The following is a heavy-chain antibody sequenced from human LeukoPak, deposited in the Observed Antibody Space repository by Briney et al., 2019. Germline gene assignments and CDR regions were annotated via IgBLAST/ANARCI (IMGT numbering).Heavy chain of an antibody. CDR1: GFSVSSDY. J-gene: IGHJ4*02. CDR3: AREGGSGNPNNSDSKRGYDF. Sequence: GGPLRLSCAASGFSVSSDYMTWVRQAPAKGLEWVSVIYSGGETAYTDSVKGRFTISRDSSQNTLYLQMNSLRPDDTAVYYCAREGGSGNPNNSDSKRGYDFWGQGTLVTVSS. D-gene: IGHD2/OR15-2a*01. V-gene: IGHV3-66*01. CDR2: IYSGGET.